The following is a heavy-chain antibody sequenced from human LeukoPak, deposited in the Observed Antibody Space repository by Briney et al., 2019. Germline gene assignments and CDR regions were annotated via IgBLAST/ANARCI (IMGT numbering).Heavy chain of an antibody. J-gene: IGHJ4*02. CDR1: GFTFSSYS. CDR2: ISSSSSYI. V-gene: IGHV3-21*01. CDR3: ARDPGMRYYDSSGYSLLSYSFDY. Sequence: PGGSLRLSCAASGFTFSSYSMNWVRQAPGKGLEWVSSISSSSSYIYYADSVKGRFTISRDNAKNSLYLQMNSLRAEDTAVYYCARDPGMRYYDSSGYSLLSYSFDYWGQGTLVTVSS. D-gene: IGHD3-22*01.